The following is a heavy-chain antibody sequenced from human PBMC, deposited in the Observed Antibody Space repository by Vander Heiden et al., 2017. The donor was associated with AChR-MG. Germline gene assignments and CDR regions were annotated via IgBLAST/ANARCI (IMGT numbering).Heavy chain of an antibody. Sequence: QVQLVESGGGVVQPGGSLRLSCAASGFTFRRFGMHWVRQAPGKGLEWVAFVPYNGSDKYYAESVRGRFTISRDNSKNTVSLQMSSLRPEDTAVYYCGKDHGSIATTTVLIDPWGQGTLVTVSS. J-gene: IGHJ5*02. D-gene: IGHD4-17*01. CDR1: GFTFRRFG. V-gene: IGHV3-30*02. CDR3: GKDHGSIATTTVLIDP. CDR2: VPYNGSDK.